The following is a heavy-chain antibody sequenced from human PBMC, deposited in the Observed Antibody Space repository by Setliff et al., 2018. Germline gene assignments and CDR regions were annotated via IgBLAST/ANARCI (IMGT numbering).Heavy chain of an antibody. CDR1: GGSISHHY. V-gene: IGHV4-59*11. Sequence: SETLSLTCTVSGGSISHHYWSRIRQPPGKGLEWVGYMYNSGNTNYNPSLRRRVAISVDKSKNQFSLKLSSVTAADTAVYYCARALLWFGEGMDVWGKGTTVTVSS. CDR2: MYNSGNT. D-gene: IGHD3-10*01. J-gene: IGHJ6*03. CDR3: ARALLWFGEGMDV.